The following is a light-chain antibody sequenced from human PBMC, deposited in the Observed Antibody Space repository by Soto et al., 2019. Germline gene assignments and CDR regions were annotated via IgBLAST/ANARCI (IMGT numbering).Light chain of an antibody. CDR1: QSVSSSY. Sequence: IVMTQSPGTLSLSPGEGATLSCRASQSVSSSYLAWYQQKPGKAPKVLIYDASNLDTEVPSRFSGSGSGTDFTFTISSLQPEDIATYYCQQYDNVPITFGQGTRLEIK. V-gene: IGKV3D-7*01. CDR2: DAS. CDR3: QQYDNVPIT. J-gene: IGKJ5*01.